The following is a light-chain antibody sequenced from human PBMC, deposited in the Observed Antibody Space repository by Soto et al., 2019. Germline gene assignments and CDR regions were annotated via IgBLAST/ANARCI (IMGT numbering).Light chain of an antibody. J-gene: IGKJ1*01. CDR2: GAS. CDR1: QSASSSY. V-gene: IGKV3-20*01. CDR3: QHCARSVGT. Sequence: EIVLTQSPGTLSLSPGERATVSCRASQSASSSYFAWYQQIPGQAARLLISGASNRATGIPDRFSGRGSGTDFTLTISRLEPEDFAGYYCQHCARSVGTCGQGTRVEIK.